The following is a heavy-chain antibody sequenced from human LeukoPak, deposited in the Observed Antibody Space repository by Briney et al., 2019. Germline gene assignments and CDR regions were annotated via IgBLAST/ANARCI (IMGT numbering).Heavy chain of an antibody. D-gene: IGHD1-1*01. CDR1: GFTFSSYS. J-gene: IGHJ4*02. CDR3: ARDVYNMGDY. Sequence: GGSLRLSCAASGFTFSSYSMNWVRQAPGKGLEWVANIKQDGSEKYYVDSVKGRFTISRDNAKNSVYLQMNSLRAEDTALYYCARDVYNMGDYWGQGTLVTVSS. V-gene: IGHV3-7*01. CDR2: IKQDGSEK.